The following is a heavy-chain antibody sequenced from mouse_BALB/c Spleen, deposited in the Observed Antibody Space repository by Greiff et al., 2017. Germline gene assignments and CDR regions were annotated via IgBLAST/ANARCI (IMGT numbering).Heavy chain of an antibody. J-gene: IGHJ3*01. V-gene: IGHV3-2*02. Sequence: EVQLVESGPGLVKPSQSLSLTCTVTGYSITSDYAWNWIRQFPGNKLEWMGYISYSGSTSYNPSLKSRISITRDTSKNQFFLQLNSVTTEDTATYYCAREDGYYVRFAYWGQGTLVTVSA. CDR3: AREDGYYVRFAY. CDR2: ISYSGST. D-gene: IGHD2-3*01. CDR1: GYSITSDYA.